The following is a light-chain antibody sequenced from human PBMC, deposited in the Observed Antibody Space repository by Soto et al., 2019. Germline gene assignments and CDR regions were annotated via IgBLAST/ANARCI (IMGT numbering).Light chain of an antibody. J-gene: IGKJ3*01. CDR2: GAS. CDR3: QQNYITPPLST. V-gene: IGKV3-15*01. Sequence: EIVMTQSPATLSVSPGERATLSCRASQSVSSNLAWYQQKPGQAPRLLIYGASTRATGIPARFSGSGSGTEFTLTISSLQSEDFATYYCQQNYITPPLSTFGPGTKVDI. CDR1: QSVSSN.